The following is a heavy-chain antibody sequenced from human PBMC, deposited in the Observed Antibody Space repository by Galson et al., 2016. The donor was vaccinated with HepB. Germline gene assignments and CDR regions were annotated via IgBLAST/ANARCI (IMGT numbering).Heavy chain of an antibody. J-gene: IGHJ5*01. CDR1: GASISSSDYY. CDR3: ARIAYDFWTGHSPGWVDS. CDR2: LYYSGNT. D-gene: IGHD3-3*01. V-gene: IGHV4-39*01. Sequence: SETLSLTCTVSGASISSSDYYWGWIRQPPGKGLEWIGSLYYSGNTYYNPSLKSRVTISVDTSKNQFSLELSSVTAADTAVYSCARIAYDFWTGHSPGWVDSWGQGTLVTVSS.